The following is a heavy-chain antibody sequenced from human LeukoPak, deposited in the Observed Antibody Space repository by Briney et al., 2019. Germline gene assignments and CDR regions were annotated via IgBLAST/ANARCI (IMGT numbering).Heavy chain of an antibody. CDR2: IYYTGNT. D-gene: IGHD2-15*01. V-gene: IGHV4-59*08. Sequence: SGTLSLTCTVSGGSISNYYWSWIRQSPGKGLEWIGYIYYTGNTNYNPSLESRVIISVDTSKNQFSLKLSSVTAADTAVYYCARHECGGSCYPEDYWGQGTLVTVSS. CDR3: ARHECGGSCYPEDY. CDR1: GGSISNYY. J-gene: IGHJ4*02.